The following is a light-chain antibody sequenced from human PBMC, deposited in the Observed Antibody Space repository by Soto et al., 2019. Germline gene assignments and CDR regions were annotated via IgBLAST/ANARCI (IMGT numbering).Light chain of an antibody. V-gene: IGLV2-14*01. CDR2: DVS. J-gene: IGLJ2*01. Sequence: QSALTQPASVSGSPGQSITISCTGTSSDVGGYNYVSWYQQHPGKAPKLMIYDVSNRPSGVSNRFSGSKSGNTASLTISGLQAEDEADYYCSSYTSSSTPGVVFGGGTKVTAL. CDR3: SSYTSSSTPGVV. CDR1: SSDVGGYNY.